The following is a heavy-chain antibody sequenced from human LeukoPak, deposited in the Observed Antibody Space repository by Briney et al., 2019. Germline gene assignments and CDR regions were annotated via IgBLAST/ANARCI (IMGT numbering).Heavy chain of an antibody. Sequence: GAPVKVSFKASGGTFISYAISWVRQAPGQGLEWMGRIIPIFGTTNYAQKFQGRVTITTDESTSTAYMELSSLRSEDTAVYYCARGELSGIAAAGISAPKKNWFDPWGQGTLVTVSS. J-gene: IGHJ5*02. V-gene: IGHV1-69*05. CDR1: GGTFISYA. CDR3: ARGELSGIAAAGISAPKKNWFDP. CDR2: IIPIFGTT. D-gene: IGHD6-13*01.